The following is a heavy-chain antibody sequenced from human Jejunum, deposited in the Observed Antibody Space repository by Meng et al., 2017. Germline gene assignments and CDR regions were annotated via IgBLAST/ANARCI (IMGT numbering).Heavy chain of an antibody. J-gene: IGHJ2*01. CDR2: VFDSGST. CDR3: ARGTSPPRSGWWTGFFDV. D-gene: IGHD6-19*01. CDR1: GGSGLGRSLY. Sequence: QVQLEGAGPGLVTPSEKLSLTCAIAGGSGLGRSLYLTWIRQPPGTGLEWIGYVFDSGSTKYNPSLSSRVTISADTSKNQFSLELSSVTAADTAVYFCARGTSPPRSGWWTGFFDVWGRGTLVTVSS. V-gene: IGHV4-61*01.